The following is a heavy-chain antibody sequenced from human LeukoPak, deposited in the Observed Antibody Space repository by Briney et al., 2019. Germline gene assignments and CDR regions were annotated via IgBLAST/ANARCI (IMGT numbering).Heavy chain of an antibody. CDR1: GFTFSTYW. V-gene: IGHV3-74*01. Sequence: GGSLRLSCAASGFTFSTYWMHWVRQAPGKGLVWVSRINPDGTTTSYADSVKGRFTISRDNAKDTVYLQMHSLRAEDTAVYYCARVSIGWYSFDYWGQGTLVTVSS. D-gene: IGHD6-19*01. CDR2: INPDGTTT. CDR3: ARVSIGWYSFDY. J-gene: IGHJ4*02.